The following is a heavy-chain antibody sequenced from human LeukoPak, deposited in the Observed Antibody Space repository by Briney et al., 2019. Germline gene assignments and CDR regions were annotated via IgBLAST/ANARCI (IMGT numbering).Heavy chain of an antibody. J-gene: IGHJ5*02. CDR1: GFTFSSYW. CDR3: AVFTMVRGVPMASGWFDP. V-gene: IGHV3-74*01. CDR2: INSDGSST. D-gene: IGHD3-10*01. Sequence: TGGSLRLSCAASGFTFSSYWMHWVRQAPGKGLVWVSRINSDGSSTSYADSVKGRFTISRDNAKNTLYLQMNSLRAEDTAVYYCAVFTMVRGVPMASGWFDPWGQGTLVTVSS.